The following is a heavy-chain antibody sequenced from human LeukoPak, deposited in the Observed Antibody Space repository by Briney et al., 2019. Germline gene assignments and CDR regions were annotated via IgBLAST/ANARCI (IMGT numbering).Heavy chain of an antibody. V-gene: IGHV1-2*04. J-gene: IGHJ6*02. D-gene: IGHD3-3*01. CDR2: INPNSGGT. Sequence: ASVKVSCKASGYAFTGYYMHWVRQAPGQGLEWMGWINPNSGGTNYAQKFQGWVTMTRDTSISTAYMELSRLRSDDTAVYYCARVGTSLRLFVGLGMDVWGQGTTVTVSS. CDR1: GYAFTGYY. CDR3: ARVGTSLRLFVGLGMDV.